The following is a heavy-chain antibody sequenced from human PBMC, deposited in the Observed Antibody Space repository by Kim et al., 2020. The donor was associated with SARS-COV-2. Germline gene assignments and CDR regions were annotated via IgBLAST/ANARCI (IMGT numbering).Heavy chain of an antibody. V-gene: IGHV3-43*01. J-gene: IGHJ6*02. D-gene: IGHD2-2*02. CDR3: AKEMFPDGFIVVVPAAIRRHDYCYGRDV. CDR2: ISWDGGST. Sequence: GGSLRLSCAASGFTFDDYTMHWVRQAPGKGLEWVSLISWDGGSTYYADSVKGRFTISRDNSKNSLYLQMNSLRTEDTALYYCAKEMFPDGFIVVVPAAIRRHDYCYGRDVWGQGPTVTVSS. CDR1: GFTFDDYT.